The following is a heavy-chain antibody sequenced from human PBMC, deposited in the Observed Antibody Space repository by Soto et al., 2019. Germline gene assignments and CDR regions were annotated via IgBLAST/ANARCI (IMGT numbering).Heavy chain of an antibody. V-gene: IGHV4-59*08. D-gene: IGHD1-1*01. CDR1: GGSISSNY. CDR2: IDYSGST. CDR3: SRHRTGLES. J-gene: IGHJ5*02. Sequence: SETLSLTCTVSGGSISSNYWSWIRQPPGKGLEYIGYIDYSGSTHYKASLKSRVTISVDTSKNQFSLKLSSVTAADTAIYYCSRHRTGLESWGQGTLVTVSS.